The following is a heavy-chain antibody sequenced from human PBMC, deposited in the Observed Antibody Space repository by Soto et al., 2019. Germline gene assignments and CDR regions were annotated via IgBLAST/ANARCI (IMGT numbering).Heavy chain of an antibody. Sequence: SETLSLTCTVSDGSISSYYWGWIRQPTGKGLEWIGYIFYTGSTNYNPSLKSRVTISVDTSKNQFSLKLSSVTAADTAVYYCARHYPNGNNWNYFDYWGQGTLVTVSS. V-gene: IGHV4-59*08. CDR1: DGSISSYY. CDR2: IFYTGST. CDR3: ARHYPNGNNWNYFDY. D-gene: IGHD1-1*01. J-gene: IGHJ4*02.